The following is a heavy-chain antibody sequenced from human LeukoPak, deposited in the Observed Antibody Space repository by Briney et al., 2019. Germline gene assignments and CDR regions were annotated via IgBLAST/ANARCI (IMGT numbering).Heavy chain of an antibody. CDR3: VKVYPTLTTSSVLGN. V-gene: IGHV3-30*04. J-gene: IGHJ4*02. D-gene: IGHD4-17*01. CDR2: ISYDGNNQ. CDR1: GFTFSSYA. Sequence: PGTSLRLSCAASGFTFSSYAIHWVRQAPGKGLEWVAAISYDGNNQHYGDPVKGRFTISRDNSKNTVFLQIDTLRTEDSAVYYCVKVYPTLTTSSVLGNWGQGTLVTVSS.